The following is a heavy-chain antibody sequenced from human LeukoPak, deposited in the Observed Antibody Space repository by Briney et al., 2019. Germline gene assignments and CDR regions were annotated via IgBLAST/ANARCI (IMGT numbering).Heavy chain of an antibody. D-gene: IGHD6-19*01. CDR3: ARYSSGWYGFDY. V-gene: IGHV4-4*02. J-gene: IGHJ4*02. CDR2: IYHSGST. CDR1: GGSISSSNW. Sequence: SETLSLTCAVSGGSISSSNWWSWVRQPPGKGLEWIGEIYHSGSTNYNPSLKSRVTISVDKSRNQFSLKLSSVTAADTAVYYCARYSSGWYGFDYWGQGTLVTVSS.